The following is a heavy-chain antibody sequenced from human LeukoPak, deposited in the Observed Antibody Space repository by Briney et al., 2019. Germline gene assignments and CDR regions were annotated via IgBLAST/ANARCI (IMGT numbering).Heavy chain of an antibody. V-gene: IGHV3-21*04. J-gene: IGHJ4*02. D-gene: IGHD6-13*01. Sequence: GGSLRLSCAASGFTFTTYWMSWVRQLPGKGLEWVSCISSSSSYIYYADSVKGRFTISRDNAKNSLYLQMNSLRAEDTALYYCAKDRKHLATAGAHWGQGTLVTVSS. CDR2: ISSSSSYI. CDR1: GFTFTTYW. CDR3: AKDRKHLATAGAH.